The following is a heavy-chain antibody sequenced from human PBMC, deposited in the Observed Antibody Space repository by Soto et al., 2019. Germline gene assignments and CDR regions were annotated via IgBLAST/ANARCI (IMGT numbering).Heavy chain of an antibody. D-gene: IGHD3-3*01. CDR3: NSYPDFWGGHTPL. V-gene: IGHV3-15*07. J-gene: IGHJ4*02. Sequence: EVQLVESGGGLVQPGGSLRLSCAASGFSITNTWMHWVRQAPGKGLEWVGRVKSKADGGTADYAAPVKGRFTVSRDDSKNPQYLPMNSLKMEDTAVYYCNSYPDFWGGHTPLWGQGTLVTVSS. CDR1: GFSITNTW. CDR2: VKSKADGGTA.